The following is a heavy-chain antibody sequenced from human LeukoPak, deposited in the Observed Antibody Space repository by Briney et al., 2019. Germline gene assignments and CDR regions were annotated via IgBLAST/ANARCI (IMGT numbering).Heavy chain of an antibody. D-gene: IGHD2-2*01. V-gene: IGHV4-61*02. CDR2: IYTSGGT. J-gene: IGHJ6*03. Sequence: SETLSLTCTVSGGSISSGSYYWSWIRQPAGKGLEWIRRIYTSGGTNYNPSLKSRVTISVDTSKNQFSLKLSSVTAADTAVYYCASGGVVPATYYYYYYMDVWGKGTTVTVSS. CDR3: ASGGVVPATYYYYYYMDV. CDR1: GGSISSGSYY.